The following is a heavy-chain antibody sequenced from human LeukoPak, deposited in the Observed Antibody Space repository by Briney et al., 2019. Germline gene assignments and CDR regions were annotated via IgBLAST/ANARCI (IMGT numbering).Heavy chain of an antibody. Sequence: ASVKVSCKASGYTFTSYAMHWVRQAPGQRLEWMGWINAGNGNTKYSQEFQGRVTITRDTSASTAYMELSRLRSEDMAVYYCARDRSSSSWYYDDYYFDYWGQGTLVTVSS. V-gene: IGHV1-3*03. D-gene: IGHD6-13*01. CDR3: ARDRSSSSWYYDDYYFDY. CDR2: INAGNGNT. J-gene: IGHJ4*02. CDR1: GYTFTSYA.